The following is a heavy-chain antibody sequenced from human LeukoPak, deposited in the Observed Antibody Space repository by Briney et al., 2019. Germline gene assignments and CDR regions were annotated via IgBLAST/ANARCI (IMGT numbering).Heavy chain of an antibody. CDR1: GFTFSSYG. CDR3: ARAAYDSTGYLTL. Sequence: PGGSLRLSCAASGFTFSSYGMHRVRQAAGKGLEWVAVIWYDGTNKYYADSVKGRFTISRDSSKNTLYLQMNSLRVEDTAVYYCARAAYDSTGYLTLWGQGTLVTVSS. D-gene: IGHD3-22*01. J-gene: IGHJ4*02. V-gene: IGHV3-33*01. CDR2: IWYDGTNK.